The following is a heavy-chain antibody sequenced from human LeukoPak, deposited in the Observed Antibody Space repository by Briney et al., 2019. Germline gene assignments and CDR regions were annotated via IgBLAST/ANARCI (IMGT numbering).Heavy chain of an antibody. CDR1: GFAFSGFA. V-gene: IGHV3-23*01. D-gene: IGHD4-17*01. CDR3: ARARGGDYVPSRFDY. J-gene: IGHJ4*02. CDR2: ISGSGDNT. Sequence: SGGSLRLSCSGSGFAFSGFAMVWVPQAPGKALEWVSSISGSGDNTYYADSVDGRFIVSRDNTKNTLYLQMNSLRAEDTALYYCARARGGDYVPSRFDYWGQGTLVTVSS.